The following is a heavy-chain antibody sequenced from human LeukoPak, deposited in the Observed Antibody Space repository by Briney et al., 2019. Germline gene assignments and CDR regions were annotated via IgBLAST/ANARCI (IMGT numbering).Heavy chain of an antibody. Sequence: SVKVSCKASGGTFSSYAISWVRQAPGQGLEWMGGIIPIFGTANYAQKFQGRVTITADESTSTAYMELSSLRSEDTAVYYCAREVPSAAQPRRAFDYWGQGTLATVSS. D-gene: IGHD2-2*01. V-gene: IGHV1-69*13. CDR1: GGTFSSYA. CDR3: AREVPSAAQPRRAFDY. J-gene: IGHJ4*02. CDR2: IIPIFGTA.